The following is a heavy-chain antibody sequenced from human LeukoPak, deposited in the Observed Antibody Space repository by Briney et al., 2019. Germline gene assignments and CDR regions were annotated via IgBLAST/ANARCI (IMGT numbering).Heavy chain of an antibody. J-gene: IGHJ3*01. CDR2: TYYGSKWNN. V-gene: IGHV6-1*01. CDR3: ARGYGSGYEDV. Sequence: KASQILSLTCAISGDSVSSNSAAWNWFRQSPSRGLEWLGRTYYGSKWNNEYAVSVKRRITISADTSKNQFSLQLISVTPEDTAVYYCARGYGSGYEDVWGQGTMVTVSS. CDR1: GDSVSSNSAA. D-gene: IGHD5-12*01.